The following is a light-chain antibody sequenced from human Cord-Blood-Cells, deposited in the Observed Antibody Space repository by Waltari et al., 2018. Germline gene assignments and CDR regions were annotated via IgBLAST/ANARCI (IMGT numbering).Light chain of an antibody. CDR3: AAWDDSLNGWV. J-gene: IGLJ3*02. Sequence: QSLLTQPPSASGPPGQRVTISCSGSSSNLGSHSLTRYQQLPETAPKLLIYSNNQRPSGVPDRLSGSKSGTSASLAISGLQSEDEADYYCAAWDDSLNGWVFGGGTKLTV. CDR2: SNN. V-gene: IGLV1-44*01. CDR1: SSNLGSHS.